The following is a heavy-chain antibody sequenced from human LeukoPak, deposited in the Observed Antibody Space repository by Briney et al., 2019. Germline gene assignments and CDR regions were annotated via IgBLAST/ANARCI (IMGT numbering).Heavy chain of an antibody. V-gene: IGHV3-23*01. Sequence: PGGSLRLSCTASGFTFSSYVMSWVRQTPGKGLEGVSAISGSGESTYYADSVKGRFTISRDNSKSTLYLHMNSLRAGDTAVYYCVKDQTSYYGSGSYPDFWGQGTLVTVSS. D-gene: IGHD3-10*01. CDR1: GFTFSSYV. CDR2: ISGSGEST. J-gene: IGHJ4*02. CDR3: VKDQTSYYGSGSYPDF.